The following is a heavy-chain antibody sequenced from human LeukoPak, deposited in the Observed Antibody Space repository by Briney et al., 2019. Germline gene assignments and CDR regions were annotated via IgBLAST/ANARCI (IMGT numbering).Heavy chain of an antibody. CDR3: ARDKDYGDYPYYYYGMDV. CDR2: IYYSGST. J-gene: IGHJ6*04. Sequence: SETLSLTCTVSGGSISSYYWSWIRQPPGKGLEWIGYIYYSGSTNYNPSLKSRVTISVDTSKNQFSLKLSSVTAADTAVYYCARDKDYGDYPYYYYGMDVWGKGTTATVSS. V-gene: IGHV4-59*01. CDR1: GGSISSYY. D-gene: IGHD4-17*01.